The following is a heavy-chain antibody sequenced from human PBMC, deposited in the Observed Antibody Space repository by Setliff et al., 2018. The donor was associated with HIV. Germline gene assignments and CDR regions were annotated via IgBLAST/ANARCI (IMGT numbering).Heavy chain of an antibody. CDR1: GDSITSGNFF. CDR3: ARGRVFCDGDSCYHFDY. J-gene: IGHJ4*02. D-gene: IGHD2-21*02. V-gene: IGHV4-31*01. Sequence: SETLSLTCTVSGDSITSGNFFWSWIRQSPGKGLEWIGYIYFSGSATHNPTLKSPVSISVGTSKNQFYLTITSVTAADTAVYYCARGRVFCDGDSCYHFDYWGRGLLVTVSS. CDR2: IYFSGSA.